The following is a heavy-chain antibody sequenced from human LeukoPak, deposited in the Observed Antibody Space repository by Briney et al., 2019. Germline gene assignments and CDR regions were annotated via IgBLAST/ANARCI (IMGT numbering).Heavy chain of an antibody. CDR2: ISSSSSYI. D-gene: IGHD3-10*01. J-gene: IGHJ4*02. CDR1: GFTFSSYS. V-gene: IGHV3-21*04. Sequence: PGGSLRLSCAASGFTFSSYSMNWVRQAPGKGLEWVSSISSSSSYIYYADSVKGRFTISRDNAKNSLYLQMNSLRAADTAVYYCARADWSDPKSYGSGSPYFDYWGQGTLVTVSS. CDR3: ARADWSDPKSYGSGSPYFDY.